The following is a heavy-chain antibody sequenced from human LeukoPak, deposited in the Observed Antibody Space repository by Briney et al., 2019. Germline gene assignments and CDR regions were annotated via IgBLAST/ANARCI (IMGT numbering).Heavy chain of an antibody. J-gene: IGHJ4*02. CDR1: GGSFSGYY. D-gene: IGHD1-26*01. CDR3: AKGGKWDVTPFDY. Sequence: ETLSLTCAVYGGSFSGYYWSWIRQPPGKGLEWVSTISGGGGGTYYADSVKGRFTISRDNSKNTLYLQVNSLRAEDTAVYYCAKGGKWDVTPFDYWGQGTLVTVSS. V-gene: IGHV3-23*01. CDR2: ISGGGGGT.